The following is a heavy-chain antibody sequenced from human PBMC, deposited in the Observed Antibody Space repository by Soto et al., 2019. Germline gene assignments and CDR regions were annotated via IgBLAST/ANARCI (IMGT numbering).Heavy chain of an antibody. J-gene: IGHJ4*02. Sequence: QVQLVQSGAEVKKPGSSVKVSCKASGGTFSSYSINWVRQAPGQGLAWMGEIIPIFGTANYAQTFQGRVTITADESTSTAYMELSSLRSEDTAVYYCARDGGRHSGGMDYWGQGTLVTVSS. V-gene: IGHV1-69*01. CDR2: IIPIFGTA. D-gene: IGHD1-26*01. CDR3: ARDGGRHSGGMDY. CDR1: GGTFSSYS.